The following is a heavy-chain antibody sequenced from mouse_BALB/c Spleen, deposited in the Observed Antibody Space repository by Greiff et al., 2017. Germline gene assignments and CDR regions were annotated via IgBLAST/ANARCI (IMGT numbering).Heavy chain of an antibody. V-gene: IGHV1-14*01. CDR2: INPYNDGT. J-gene: IGHJ4*01. D-gene: IGHD2-4*01. Sequence: EVQLVESGPELVKPGASVKMSCKASGYTFTSYVMHWVKQKPGQGLEWIGYINPYNDGTKYNEKFKGKATLTSDKSSSTAYMELSSLTSEDSAVYYCARWDYDYDYAMDYWGQGTSVTVSS. CDR1: GYTFTSYV. CDR3: ARWDYDYDYAMDY.